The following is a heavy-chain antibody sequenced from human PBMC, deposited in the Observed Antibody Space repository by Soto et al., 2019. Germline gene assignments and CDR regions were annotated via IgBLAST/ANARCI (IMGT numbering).Heavy chain of an antibody. CDR1: GFTFSSYW. CDR2: IKQDGSEK. V-gene: IGHV3-7*01. Sequence: GGSLRLSCAASGFTFSSYWMSWVRQAPGKGLEWVANIKQDGSEKYYVDSVKGRFTISRDNAKNSLYLQMNSLRAEDTAVYYCAGDCRYSSGWRDSYFDYWGQGTLVTVSS. D-gene: IGHD6-19*01. J-gene: IGHJ4*02. CDR3: AGDCRYSSGWRDSYFDY.